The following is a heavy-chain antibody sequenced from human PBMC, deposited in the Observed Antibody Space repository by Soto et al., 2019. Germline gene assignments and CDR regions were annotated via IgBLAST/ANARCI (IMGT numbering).Heavy chain of an antibody. J-gene: IGHJ3*02. D-gene: IGHD3-16*01. CDR3: AREGGSYDIDAFAI. CDR1: GFTFSSYA. V-gene: IGHV3-30-3*01. CDR2: ISYDGSNK. Sequence: QVQLVESGGGVVQPGRSLRLSCAASGFTFSSYAMHWVRQAPGKGLEWVAVISYDGSNKYYADSVKGRFTISRDNSKNTLYLQMNSLRAEDTAVYYCAREGGSYDIDAFAIWGQGTMVTVSS.